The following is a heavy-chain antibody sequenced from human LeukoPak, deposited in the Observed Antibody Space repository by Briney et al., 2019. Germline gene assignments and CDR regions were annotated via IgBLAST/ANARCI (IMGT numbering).Heavy chain of an antibody. Sequence: GGSLRLSCAASGFTFDDYTMHWVRQAPGKGLEWVSLISWDGGSTYYADSVKGRFTIFRDNSKNSLYLQMNSLRTEDTALYYCAKDIIYDSSGYPDYWGQGTLVTVSS. CDR2: ISWDGGST. V-gene: IGHV3-43*01. CDR1: GFTFDDYT. D-gene: IGHD3-22*01. J-gene: IGHJ4*02. CDR3: AKDIIYDSSGYPDY.